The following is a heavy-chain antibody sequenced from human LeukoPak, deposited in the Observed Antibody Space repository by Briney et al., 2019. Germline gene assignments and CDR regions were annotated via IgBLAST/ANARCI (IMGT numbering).Heavy chain of an antibody. CDR1: GGTISSYY. CDR3: ARGLGGSSGCFGY. J-gene: IGHJ4*02. Sequence: SETLSLTCTVSGGTISSYYWNWIRQPPGKGLEWIGYIHDSGSTKYNPSLKSRVAISVDTSKNQLSLKLRSVTAADTAVYYCARGLGGSSGCFGYWGQGTLVTVSS. D-gene: IGHD6-19*01. V-gene: IGHV4-59*01. CDR2: IHDSGST.